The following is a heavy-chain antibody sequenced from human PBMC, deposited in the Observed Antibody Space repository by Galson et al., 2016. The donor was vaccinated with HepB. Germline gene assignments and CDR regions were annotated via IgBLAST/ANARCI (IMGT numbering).Heavy chain of an antibody. Sequence: SETLSLTCTVSGGSISSRSHYWGWIRQPPGKGLEWIGHLYHNGTTYYKPSVESRVTMLRDTSKNQFSLRLTSVTAADTAVYYCAASVPDFGDYVSFDFWGRGTLLTVSS. D-gene: IGHD4-17*01. CDR3: AASVPDFGDYVSFDF. CDR2: LYHNGTT. J-gene: IGHJ4*02. V-gene: IGHV4-39*07. CDR1: GGSISSRSHY.